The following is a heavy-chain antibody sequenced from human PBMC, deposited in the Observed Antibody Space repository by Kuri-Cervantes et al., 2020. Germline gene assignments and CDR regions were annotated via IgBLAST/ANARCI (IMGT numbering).Heavy chain of an antibody. Sequence: SLKISCAASGFTFDDYAMHWVRQAPGKGLERVSGISWNSGSTIYYADSVKGRFTISRDNAKNSLYLQMNSLRAEDTAVYYCARAYDFWSGYNGMDVWGQGTTVTVSS. CDR3: ARAYDFWSGYNGMDV. V-gene: IGHV3-9*01. J-gene: IGHJ6*02. D-gene: IGHD3-3*01. CDR1: GFTFDDYA. CDR2: ISWNSGSTI.